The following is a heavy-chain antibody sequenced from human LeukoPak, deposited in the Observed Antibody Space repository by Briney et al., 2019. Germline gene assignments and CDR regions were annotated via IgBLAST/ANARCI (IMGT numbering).Heavy chain of an antibody. CDR1: GFTFSSYA. J-gene: IGHJ4*02. CDR3: ARPREAGSSSGWYFDK. V-gene: IGHV3-30-3*01. Sequence: PGGSLRLSCAASGFTFSSYAMHWVSQAPGKGLEWVAVMSHDGSVKIYADSVQGRFTISRDNSKNTLYLQLSSLRAEDTAVYHCARPREAGSSSGWYFDKWGQGTLVTVSS. D-gene: IGHD6-19*01. CDR2: MSHDGSVK.